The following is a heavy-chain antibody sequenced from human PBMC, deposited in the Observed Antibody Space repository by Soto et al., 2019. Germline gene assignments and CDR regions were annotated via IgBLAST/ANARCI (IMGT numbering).Heavy chain of an antibody. CDR2: INSDGSST. CDR1: GFTFSSYW. J-gene: IGHJ3*02. Sequence: GGSLRLACAASGFTFSSYWMHWVRQAPGKGLVWVSRINSDGSSTSYADSVKGRFTISRDNAKNTLYLQMNSLRAEDTAVYYCAREQSGLVAAFDIWGQGTMVTVSS. V-gene: IGHV3-74*01. D-gene: IGHD6-6*01. CDR3: AREQSGLVAAFDI.